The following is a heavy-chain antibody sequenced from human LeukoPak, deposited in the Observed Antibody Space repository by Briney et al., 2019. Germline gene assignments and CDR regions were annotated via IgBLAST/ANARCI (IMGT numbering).Heavy chain of an antibody. CDR2: IYYSGST. J-gene: IGHJ4*02. CDR1: GGSISSSSYY. D-gene: IGHD6-13*01. Sequence: SETLSLTCTVSGGSISSSSYYWGWIRQPPGKGLEWIGSIYYSGSTYHNPSLKSRVTISVDTSKNQFSLKLSSVTAADTAVYYCASASTYSSSWEGAFDYWGQGALVTVSS. V-gene: IGHV4-39*01. CDR3: ASASTYSSSWEGAFDY.